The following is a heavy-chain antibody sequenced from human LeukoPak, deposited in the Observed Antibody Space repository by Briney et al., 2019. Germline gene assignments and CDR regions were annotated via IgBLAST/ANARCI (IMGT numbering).Heavy chain of an antibody. V-gene: IGHV1-2*06. D-gene: IGHD4-23*01. CDR2: INPNSGDT. J-gene: IGHJ4*02. CDR3: ARLRGGGGNDY. CDR1: GYTFTTYY. Sequence: ASVKVSCKASGYTFTTYYMHWVRQAPGRGLEWMGRINPNSGDTNYAQKFQGRVTMTRDRSIRTAYMELSRLRSDDTAVYYCARLRGGGGNDYWGQGTLVTVSS.